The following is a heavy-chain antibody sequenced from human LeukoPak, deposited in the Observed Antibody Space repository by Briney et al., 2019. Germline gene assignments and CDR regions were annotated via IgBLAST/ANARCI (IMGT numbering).Heavy chain of an antibody. CDR1: GFTFSSYV. J-gene: IGHJ5*02. Sequence: GGSLRLSCSASGFTFSSYVMSWVRQAPGKGLEWVSAISGSGGSTYYADSVKGRFTISRDNSKNTLYLQTNSLRAEDTAVYYCAKGIAAAGFDPWGQGTLVTVSS. D-gene: IGHD6-13*01. V-gene: IGHV3-23*01. CDR3: AKGIAAAGFDP. CDR2: ISGSGGST.